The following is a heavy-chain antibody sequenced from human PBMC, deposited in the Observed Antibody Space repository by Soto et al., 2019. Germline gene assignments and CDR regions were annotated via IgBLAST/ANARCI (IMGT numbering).Heavy chain of an antibody. CDR1: GYTFTSYG. V-gene: IGHV1-18*01. J-gene: IGHJ5*02. Sequence: QVPLVQSGAEVKKPGASVKVSCKASGYTFTSYGISWVRQAPGQGLEWMGWISAYNGNTNYAQKLQGRVTMTTDTSTSTAYMELRSLRSDDTAVYYCARDQDLRGSLHNWFDPWGQGTLVTVSS. CDR3: ARDQDLRGSLHNWFDP. CDR2: ISAYNGNT. D-gene: IGHD2-15*01.